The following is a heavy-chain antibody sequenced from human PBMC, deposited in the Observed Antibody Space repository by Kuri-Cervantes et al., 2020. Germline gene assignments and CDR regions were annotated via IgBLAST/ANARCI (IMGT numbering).Heavy chain of an antibody. Sequence: GGSLRLSCVASGFIFNDYWMTWVRQVTGRGLEFVANIRPDGSDKYYGDSVKGRFTISRDNAKNSLYMQMNKLRDDDTAVYYCARFGYTAGMYLWGQGTLVTVSS. D-gene: IGHD5-18*01. CDR3: ARFGYTAGMYL. CDR1: GFIFNDYW. J-gene: IGHJ5*02. V-gene: IGHV3-7*01. CDR2: IRPDGSDK.